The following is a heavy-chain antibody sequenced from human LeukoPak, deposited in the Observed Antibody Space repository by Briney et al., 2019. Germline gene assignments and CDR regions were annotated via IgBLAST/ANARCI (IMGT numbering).Heavy chain of an antibody. CDR2: INWNGGST. CDR3: ARYYYDSSGYYGY. V-gene: IGHV3-20*04. CDR1: GFTFSNAW. J-gene: IGHJ4*02. Sequence: AGGSLRLSCAASGFTFSNAWMSWVRQAPGKGLEWVSGINWNGGSTGYADSVKGRFTISRDNAKNSLYLQMNSLRAEDTALYYCARYYYDSSGYYGYWGQGTLVTVSS. D-gene: IGHD3-22*01.